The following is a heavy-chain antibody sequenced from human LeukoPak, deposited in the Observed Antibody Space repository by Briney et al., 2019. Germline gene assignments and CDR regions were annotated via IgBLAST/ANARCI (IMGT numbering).Heavy chain of an antibody. D-gene: IGHD2-2*01. CDR1: GGSISSGSYY. V-gene: IGHV4-61*02. CDR2: IYTSGST. J-gene: IGHJ5*02. CDR3: ARDGGSCSSTSCYQWFDP. Sequence: SETLSLTCTVSGGSISSGSYYWSWIRQPAGKGLEWIGRIYTSGSTNCNPSLKSRVTISVDTSKNQFSLKLSSVTAADTAVYYCARDGGSCSSTSCYQWFDPWGQGTLVTVSS.